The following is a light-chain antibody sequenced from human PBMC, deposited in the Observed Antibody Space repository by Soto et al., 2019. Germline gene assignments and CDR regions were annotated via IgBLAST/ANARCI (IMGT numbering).Light chain of an antibody. Sequence: DIQMTQPPSSLSASVGDRVTITCRASQSISNYLNWYQQKPGKAPKVLIYAASSLQSGVPSRFSGSGSGTDFTLTISSLQPEDFATYYCQQSYTTPQTFGQGTKVEIK. CDR2: AAS. V-gene: IGKV1-39*01. CDR1: QSISNY. CDR3: QQSYTTPQT. J-gene: IGKJ1*01.